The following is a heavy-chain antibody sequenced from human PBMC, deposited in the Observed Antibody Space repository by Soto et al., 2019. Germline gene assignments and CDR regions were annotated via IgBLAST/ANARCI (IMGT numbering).Heavy chain of an antibody. Sequence: SETLSLTCTVSGGSINSYYWSWIRQPPGKGLEWIGYIYGPGTTNYSPSLKSRVAISVDTSKNQFSLKLSSVTAADTAVYYCAKDSGYCSGGSCYYVGNWFDPWGQGTLVTVSS. J-gene: IGHJ5*02. CDR1: GGSINSYY. D-gene: IGHD2-15*01. CDR3: AKDSGYCSGGSCYYVGNWFDP. CDR2: IYGPGTT. V-gene: IGHV4-59*01.